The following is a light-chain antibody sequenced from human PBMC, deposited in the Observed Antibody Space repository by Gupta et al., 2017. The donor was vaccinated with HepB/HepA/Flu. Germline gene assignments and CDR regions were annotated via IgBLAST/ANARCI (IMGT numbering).Light chain of an antibody. CDR1: SSNIGSNY. CDR2: DNR. V-gene: IGLV1-51*01. Sequence: QSMLTQPPSVSAAPGLRVSISCSGGSSNIGSNYVSWYQQLPGTAPKLIIYDNRERPSGIPDRFSGSKSGTSATVGITGLQTGEAADYYCGTWDVSLSAGVFGGGTKLTVL. J-gene: IGLJ3*02. CDR3: GTWDVSLSAGV.